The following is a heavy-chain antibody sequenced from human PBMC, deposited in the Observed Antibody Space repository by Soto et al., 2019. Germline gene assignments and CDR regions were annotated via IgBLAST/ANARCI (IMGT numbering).Heavy chain of an antibody. CDR1: GFTFSSYG. V-gene: IGHV3-33*01. D-gene: IGHD6-19*01. J-gene: IGHJ4*02. CDR2: IWYDGSNK. CDR3: ERDYEAGLDY. Sequence: QVQLVESGGGVVQPGSSLRLSCAASGFTFSSYGMHCVRQAPGKGREWVAVIWYDGSNKYYADSVKGRFTISRDNSKYTLYLQMNGLRAEDTAVYYCERDYEAGLDYGGQGTLVTFSS.